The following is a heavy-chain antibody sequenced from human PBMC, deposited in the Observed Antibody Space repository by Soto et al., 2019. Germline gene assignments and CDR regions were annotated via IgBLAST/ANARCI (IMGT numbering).Heavy chain of an antibody. J-gene: IGHJ3*02. V-gene: IGHV3-49*03. Sequence: GGSLRLSCTASGFTFGDYAMIWFRQAPGKGLEWVGFIRSKAYGGTTEYAASVKGRFTISRDDSKSIAYLQMNSLKTEDTAVYYCTRVPYDFWSRYRYDAFDIWGQGTMVTVSS. D-gene: IGHD3-3*01. CDR3: TRVPYDFWSRYRYDAFDI. CDR2: IRSKAYGGTT. CDR1: GFTFGDYA.